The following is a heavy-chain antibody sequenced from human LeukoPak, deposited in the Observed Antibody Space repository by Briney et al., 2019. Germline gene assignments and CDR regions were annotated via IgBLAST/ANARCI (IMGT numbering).Heavy chain of an antibody. CDR3: AKEDSSWYGGLDY. J-gene: IGHJ4*02. D-gene: IGHD6-13*01. CDR1: GFTFSSYG. CDR2: ISYDGSNK. Sequence: AGGSLRLSCAASGFTFSSYGMHWVRQAPGKGLEWVAVISYDGSNKYYADSVKGRFTISRDNSKNTLYLQMNSLRAEDTAVYYCAKEDSSWYGGLDYWGQGTLVTVSS. V-gene: IGHV3-30*18.